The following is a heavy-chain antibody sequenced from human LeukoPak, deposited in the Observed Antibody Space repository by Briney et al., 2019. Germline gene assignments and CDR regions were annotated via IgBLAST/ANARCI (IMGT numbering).Heavy chain of an antibody. D-gene: IGHD6-13*01. CDR1: GYTFTSYG. CDR3: ARVAAAGTDYYYMDV. J-gene: IGHJ6*03. Sequence: ASVKVSCKASGYTFTSYGISWVRQAPGQGLEWMGWISAYNGNTNYAQKFQGRVTMTRDTSISTAYMELSRLRSDDTAVYYCARVAAAGTDYYYMDVWGKGTTVTVSS. V-gene: IGHV1-18*01. CDR2: ISAYNGNT.